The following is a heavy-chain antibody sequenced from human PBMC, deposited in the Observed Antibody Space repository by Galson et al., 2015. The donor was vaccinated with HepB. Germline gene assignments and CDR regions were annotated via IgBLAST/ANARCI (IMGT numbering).Heavy chain of an antibody. J-gene: IGHJ4*02. Sequence: SLRLSCAASGFVFTKAWMAWVRQAPGKGLDWVGRIKTNAEGGTADYSADVAGRFIISRNDSENMLYLEMNSLKIEDTAVYYCTTGSLVVMTGGTDRDDYWGQGMLVTVSS. CDR3: TTGSLVVMTGGTDRDDY. CDR2: IKTNAEGGTA. CDR1: GFVFTKAW. D-gene: IGHD3-22*01. V-gene: IGHV3-15*01.